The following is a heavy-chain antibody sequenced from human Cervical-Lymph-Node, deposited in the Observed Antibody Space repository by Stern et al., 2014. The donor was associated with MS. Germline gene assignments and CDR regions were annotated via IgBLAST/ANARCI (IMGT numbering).Heavy chain of an antibody. J-gene: IGHJ4*02. CDR3: ARAEQLVDY. V-gene: IGHV5-51*01. CDR2: IYPVDSDT. CDR1: GYSFTNYW. Sequence: EVQLVQSGAEVKKPGESLKISCKGSGYSFTNYWIGWGLQMPGKGLEWMCIIYPVDSDTRYSPSFQCQLTFSADKSISTAFLQWSRLKASDTAMYYCARAEQLVDYWGQGTLVTVSS. D-gene: IGHD6-6*01.